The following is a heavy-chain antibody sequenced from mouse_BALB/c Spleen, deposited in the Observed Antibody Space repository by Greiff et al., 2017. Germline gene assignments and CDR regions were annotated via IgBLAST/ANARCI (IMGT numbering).Heavy chain of an antibody. V-gene: IGHV7-3*02. D-gene: IGHD2-2*01. CDR1: GFTFTDYY. Sequence: EVMLVESGGGLVQPGGSLRLSCATSGFTFTDYYMSWVRQPPGKALEWLGFIRNKANGYTTEYSASVKGRFTISRDNSQSILYLQMNTLRAEDSATYYCARDRDGYDDAMDYWGQGASVTVSS. CDR3: ARDRDGYDDAMDY. CDR2: IRNKANGYTT. J-gene: IGHJ4*01.